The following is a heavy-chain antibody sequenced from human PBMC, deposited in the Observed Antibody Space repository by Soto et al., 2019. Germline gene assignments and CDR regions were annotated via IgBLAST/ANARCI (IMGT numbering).Heavy chain of an antibody. V-gene: IGHV1-18*01. CDR3: ARDIPPHLDCSGGSCYSFDY. D-gene: IGHD2-15*01. CDR2: ISAYNGNT. J-gene: IGHJ4*02. CDR1: GYTFTSYG. Sequence: ASVKVSCKASGYTFTSYGISWVRQAPGQGLEWMGWISAYNGNTNYAQKLQGRVTMTTDTSTSTAYMELRSLRSDDTAVYYCARDIPPHLDCSGGSCYSFDYWGQGTLVTVSS.